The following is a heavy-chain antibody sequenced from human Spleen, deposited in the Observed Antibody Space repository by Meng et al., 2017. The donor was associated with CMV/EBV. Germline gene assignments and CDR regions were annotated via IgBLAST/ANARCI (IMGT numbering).Heavy chain of an antibody. CDR3: AKGGARPLDF. CDR1: GFSFRANW. CDR2: INGDGSST. V-gene: IGHV3-74*01. J-gene: IGHJ4*02. Sequence: GESLKISCAASGFSFRANWIHWVRQGPGKGLVWVSRINGDGSSTNYADSVKGRFTISRDSAENTRYLQMNSLRAEDTAVYYCAKGGARPLDFWGQGTLVTVSS. D-gene: IGHD3-16*01.